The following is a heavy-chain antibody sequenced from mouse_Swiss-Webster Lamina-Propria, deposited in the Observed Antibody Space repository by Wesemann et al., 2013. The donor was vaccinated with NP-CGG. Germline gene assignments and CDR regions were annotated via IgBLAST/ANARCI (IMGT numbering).Heavy chain of an antibody. Sequence: GDGSTYYPDTVKGRFTISRDNAKNTLYLQMSSLKSEDTAMYYCARQSPIYYAMDYWGQGTSVTVSS. CDR3: ARQSPIYYAMDY. J-gene: IGHJ4*01. CDR2: GDGST. V-gene: IGHV5-12-2*01.